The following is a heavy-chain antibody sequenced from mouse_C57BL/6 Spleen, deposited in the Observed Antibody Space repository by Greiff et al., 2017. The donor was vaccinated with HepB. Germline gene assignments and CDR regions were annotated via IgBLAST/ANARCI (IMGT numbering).Heavy chain of an antibody. CDR2: ISDGGSYT. CDR3: ARGGAYYSNPAWFAY. J-gene: IGHJ3*01. CDR1: GFTFSSYA. V-gene: IGHV5-4*01. Sequence: EVQRVESGGGLVKPGGSLKLSCAASGFTFSSYAMSWVRQTPEKRLEWVATISDGGSYTYYPDNVKGRFTISRDNAKNNLYLQMSHLKSEDTAMYYCARGGAYYSNPAWFAYWGQGTLVTVSA. D-gene: IGHD2-5*01.